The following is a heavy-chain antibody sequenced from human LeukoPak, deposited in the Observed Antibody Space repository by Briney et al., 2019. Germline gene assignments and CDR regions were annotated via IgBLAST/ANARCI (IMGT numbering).Heavy chain of an antibody. CDR2: IKQDGSVK. Sequence: GGSLRLSCAGAGFIFSTYWMSWVRQTPAKGLEWVANIKQDGSVKSYVDSVKGRFTISRDNAKKSLYLQMNSLRAEDTAVYYCARVPLGWGQGTLVTVSS. D-gene: IGHD6-13*01. CDR3: ARVPLG. CDR1: GFIFSTYW. J-gene: IGHJ4*02. V-gene: IGHV3-7*03.